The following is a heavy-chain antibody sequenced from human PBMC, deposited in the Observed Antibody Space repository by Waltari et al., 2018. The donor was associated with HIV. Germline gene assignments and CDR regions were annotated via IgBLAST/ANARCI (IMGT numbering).Heavy chain of an antibody. D-gene: IGHD5-12*01. V-gene: IGHV4-38-2*02. Sequence: QVQLQESGPGLVKPSETLSLTCTVSGYSISSGYYWGWIRQPPGKGLEWIGSIYHSGSTYYTPSLKSRVTISVDTSKNQFSLKLSSVTAADTAVYYCARVEFLTRHSGYDPGIKYYGMDVWGQGTTVTVSS. CDR2: IYHSGST. CDR3: ARVEFLTRHSGYDPGIKYYGMDV. J-gene: IGHJ6*02. CDR1: GYSISSGYY.